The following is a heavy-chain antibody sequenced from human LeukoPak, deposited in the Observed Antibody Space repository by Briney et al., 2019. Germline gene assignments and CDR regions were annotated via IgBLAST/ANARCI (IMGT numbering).Heavy chain of an antibody. J-gene: IGHJ3*02. CDR1: GFTFSNYE. Sequence: PGGSLRLSCAASGFTFSNYEMNWVRQAPGKGLEWVSYISGSGSTIYYADSVKGRFTISRDNAKNSLYLQMNSLRVEDTAVYYCARDRGYCSSTSCYGHAFDIWGQGTMVTASS. CDR3: ARDRGYCSSTSCYGHAFDI. D-gene: IGHD2-2*01. CDR2: ISGSGSTI. V-gene: IGHV3-48*03.